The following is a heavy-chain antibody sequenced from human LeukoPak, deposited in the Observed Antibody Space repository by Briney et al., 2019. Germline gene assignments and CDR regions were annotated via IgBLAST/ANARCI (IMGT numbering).Heavy chain of an antibody. V-gene: IGHV3-64*01. CDR3: ARDRSDTSGFDY. CDR1: GFTFSRYA. Sequence: GGSLRLSCAASGFTFSRYAMHWVRQAPGKGLEYVPAISSNGGSTYYANSVKGRFTISRDNSKNTLYLQMGSLRAEDMAVYYCARDRSDTSGFDYWGQGTLVTVSS. J-gene: IGHJ4*02. D-gene: IGHD3-22*01. CDR2: ISSNGGST.